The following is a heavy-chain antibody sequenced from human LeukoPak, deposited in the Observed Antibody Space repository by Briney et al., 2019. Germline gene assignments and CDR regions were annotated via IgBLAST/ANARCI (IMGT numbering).Heavy chain of an antibody. CDR1: GGSISSYY. Sequence: ASETLSLTCTVSGGSISSYYWSWIRQPPGKGLEWIGEINHSGSTNYNPSLKSRVTISVDTSKNQFSLKLSSVTAADTAVYYCARRRFRSRYCTNGVCYGGFGYWGQGTLVTVSS. V-gene: IGHV4-34*01. D-gene: IGHD2-8*01. CDR3: ARRRFRSRYCTNGVCYGGFGY. CDR2: INHSGST. J-gene: IGHJ4*02.